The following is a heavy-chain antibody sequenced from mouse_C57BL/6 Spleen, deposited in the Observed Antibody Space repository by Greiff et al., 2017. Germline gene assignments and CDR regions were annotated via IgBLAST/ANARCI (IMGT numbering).Heavy chain of an antibody. J-gene: IGHJ1*03. D-gene: IGHD2-1*01. Sequence: EVKLMESGGGLVKPGGSLKLSCAASGFTFSSYTMSWVRQTPEKRLEWVATISGGGGNTYYPDSLKGRFTISRDNAKNTLYLQLSSLRSEDTALYYYGRHFGNPWYFDGWGTGTTVTVSS. CDR2: ISGGGGNT. CDR1: GFTFSSYT. V-gene: IGHV5-9*01. CDR3: GRHFGNPWYFDG.